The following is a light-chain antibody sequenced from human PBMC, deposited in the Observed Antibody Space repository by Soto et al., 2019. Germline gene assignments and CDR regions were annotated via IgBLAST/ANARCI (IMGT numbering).Light chain of an antibody. CDR3: QAWDSSTVV. V-gene: IGLV3-1*01. J-gene: IGLJ2*01. Sequence: SSELTQPPSVSVSPGQTASITCSGDKLGDKYGSWYQQKPGQSPVLVIYEDDKRPSGIPERFSGSNSGNTATLTISGTQAMDEADYYCQAWDSSTVVFGGGTKVTVL. CDR2: EDD. CDR1: KLGDKY.